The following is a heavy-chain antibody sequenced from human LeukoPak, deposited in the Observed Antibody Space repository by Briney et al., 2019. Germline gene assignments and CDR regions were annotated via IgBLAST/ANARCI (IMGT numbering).Heavy chain of an antibody. V-gene: IGHV4-4*07. D-gene: IGHD4-17*01. CDR3: ARDSFDYGDYYDY. J-gene: IGHJ4*02. CDR1: GGSISGYY. CDR2: IFSSGST. Sequence: PSETLSLTCTVSGGSISGYYWGWIRQPAGKGLEWIGRIFSSGSTNYNPSLKSRVSMSVDTSKNQFFLKVSSVTAADTAVYYCARDSFDYGDYYDYWGQGTLVTVSS.